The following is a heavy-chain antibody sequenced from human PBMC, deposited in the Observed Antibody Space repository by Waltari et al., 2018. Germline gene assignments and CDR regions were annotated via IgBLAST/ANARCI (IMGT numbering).Heavy chain of an antibody. D-gene: IGHD5-18*01. CDR1: GGTFSSYA. CDR3: ARSDTAMVADYYYYYMDV. CDR2: IIPIFGTA. V-gene: IGHV1-69*05. Sequence: QVQLVQSGAEVKKPGSSVKVSCKASGGTFSSYAISWVRPAPGQGLEWMGGIIPIFGTANYAQKFQGRVTITTDESTSTAYMELSSLRSEDTAVYYCARSDTAMVADYYYYYMDVWGKGTTVTVSS. J-gene: IGHJ6*03.